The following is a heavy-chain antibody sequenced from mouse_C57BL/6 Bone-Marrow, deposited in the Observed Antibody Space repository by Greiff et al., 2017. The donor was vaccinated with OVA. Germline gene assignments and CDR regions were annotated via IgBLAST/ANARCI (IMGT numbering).Heavy chain of an antibody. CDR2: ISNGGGST. CDR3: ARHDYYGSSG. J-gene: IGHJ3*02. Sequence: EVKLVESGGGLVQPGGSLKLSCAASGFTFSDYYMYWVRQTPEKRLEWVAYISNGGGSTYYPDTVKGRFTISRDNAKNTLYLQMSRLKSEDTAMYYCARHDYYGSSGWGQGTLVTVSA. V-gene: IGHV5-12*01. D-gene: IGHD1-1*01. CDR1: GFTFSDYY.